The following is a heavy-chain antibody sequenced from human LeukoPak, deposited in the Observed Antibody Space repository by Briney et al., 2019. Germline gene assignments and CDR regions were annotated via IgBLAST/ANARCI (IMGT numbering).Heavy chain of an antibody. J-gene: IGHJ4*02. CDR3: ARASQLFWTVDTAMGGVDY. V-gene: IGHV4-59*01. CDR1: GGSISSYY. Sequence: TSETLSLTCTVSGGSISSYYWSWIRQPPGKGLEWIGYIYYSGSTNYNPSLKSRVTISVDTSKNQFSLKLSSVTAADTAVYYCARASQLFWTVDTAMGGVDYWGQGTLVTVSS. CDR2: IYYSGST. D-gene: IGHD5-18*01.